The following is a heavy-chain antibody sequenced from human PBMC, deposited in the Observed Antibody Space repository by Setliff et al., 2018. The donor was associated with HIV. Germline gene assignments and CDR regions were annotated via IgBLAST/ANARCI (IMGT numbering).Heavy chain of an antibody. D-gene: IGHD2-21*01. CDR3: ATDNGPSYSMGV. Sequence: GGSLRLSCVASGFTFNNAWMNWVRQAPGKGLEWLGRIKKSSDGGKTDDASPVKGRFTISRDDSKNTLYLQMNSLKIEDTAVYFCATDNGPSYSMGVWGKGTTVTVSS. CDR1: GFTFNNAW. V-gene: IGHV3-15*07. J-gene: IGHJ6*04. CDR2: IKKSSDGGKT.